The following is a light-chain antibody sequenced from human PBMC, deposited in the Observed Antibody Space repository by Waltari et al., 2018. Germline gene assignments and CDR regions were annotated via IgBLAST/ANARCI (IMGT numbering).Light chain of an antibody. J-gene: IGLJ2*01. Sequence: QSALTQPASVSGSPGQSITIPCTGTSSDVCGYNYVSWYQQHPGKAPKLMIYDVSKRPSGVSNRFSGSKSGNTASLTISGLQAEDEADYYCSSYTSSSTVVFGGGTKLTVL. CDR2: DVS. V-gene: IGLV2-14*01. CDR3: SSYTSSSTVV. CDR1: SSDVCGYNY.